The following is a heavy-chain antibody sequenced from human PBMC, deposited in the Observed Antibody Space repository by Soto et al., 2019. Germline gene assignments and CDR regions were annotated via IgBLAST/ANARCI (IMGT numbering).Heavy chain of an antibody. J-gene: IGHJ3*02. Sequence: GASVKVSCKASGYTFTSYDINWVRQATGQGLEWMGWMNPNSGNTGYAQKFQGRVTMTRNTSISTAYMELSSLRSEDTAVYYCARGLQFLMVRGIDDAFDIWGQGTMVTVSS. CDR3: ARGLQFLMVRGIDDAFDI. D-gene: IGHD3-10*01. CDR1: GYTFTSYD. V-gene: IGHV1-8*01. CDR2: MNPNSGNT.